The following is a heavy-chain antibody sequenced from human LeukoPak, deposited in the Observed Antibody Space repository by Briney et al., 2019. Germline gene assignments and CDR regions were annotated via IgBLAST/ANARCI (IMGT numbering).Heavy chain of an antibody. CDR3: ARGGYYYDSSGYYSSEYFDY. CDR1: GGSISSGGYY. CDR2: IYYSGST. V-gene: IGHV4-61*08. Sequence: SETLPLTCTVSGGSISSGGYYWSWIRQPPGKGLEWIGYIYYSGSTNYNPSLKSRVTIAVDTSKNQFSLKLSSVTAADTAVYYCARGGYYYDSSGYYSSEYFDYWGQGTLVTVSS. D-gene: IGHD3-22*01. J-gene: IGHJ4*02.